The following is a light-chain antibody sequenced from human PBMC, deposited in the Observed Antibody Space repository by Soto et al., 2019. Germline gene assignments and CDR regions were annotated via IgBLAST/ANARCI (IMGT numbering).Light chain of an antibody. J-gene: IGKJ1*01. V-gene: IGKV1-39*01. Sequence: DIQMTQSPSSLSASVGDRVTITCLASQGISTYLNWYLQKPGKAPKLLIYAASSLQSGVPSRFSGSGSETDFTLTISSLQPEDFATYSCQQSYSTTWTFGQGTKVDI. CDR1: QGISTY. CDR3: QQSYSTTWT. CDR2: AAS.